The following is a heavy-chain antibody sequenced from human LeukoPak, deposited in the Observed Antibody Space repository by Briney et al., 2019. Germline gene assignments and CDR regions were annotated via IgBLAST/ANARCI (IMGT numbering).Heavy chain of an antibody. CDR2: IIPIFGTA. J-gene: IGHJ3*02. CDR3: AREVSGSYYHDAFDI. CDR1: GGTFSSYA. Sequence: SVKVSCKASGGTFSSYAISWVRQAPGQGLEWMGGIIPIFGTANYAQKFQGRVTITADESTSTAYMELSSLRSEDTAVYCCAREVSGSYYHDAFDIWGQGTMVTVSS. D-gene: IGHD3-10*01. V-gene: IGHV1-69*13.